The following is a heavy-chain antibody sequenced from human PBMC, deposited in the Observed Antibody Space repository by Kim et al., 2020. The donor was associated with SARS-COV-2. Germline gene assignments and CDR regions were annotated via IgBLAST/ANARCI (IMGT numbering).Heavy chain of an antibody. CDR3: AKDTHSSSGSYLSHTLNAGGISGNFVGD. V-gene: IGHV3-23*01. D-gene: IGHD1-26*01. CDR1: GFTFSSYA. J-gene: IGHJ4*02. Sequence: GGSLRLSCAASGFTFSSYAMRWVRQAPGKGLEWVSAISGSGGSTYYADSVKGRFTISRDNSKNTLYLQMNSLRAEDTAVYYCAKDTHSSSGSYLSHTLNAGGISGNFVGDWGQGTLVTVSS. CDR2: ISGSGGST.